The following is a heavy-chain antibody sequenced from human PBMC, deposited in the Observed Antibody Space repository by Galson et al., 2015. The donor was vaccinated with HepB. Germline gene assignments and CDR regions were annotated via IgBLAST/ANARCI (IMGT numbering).Heavy chain of an antibody. CDR2: MNPNSGNT. CDR3: ARGRMSDDDSSGHQCYYDYGMDV. D-gene: IGHD3-22*01. J-gene: IGHJ6*02. V-gene: IGHV1-8*01. CDR1: GYTFISYD. Sequence: SVKVSCKASGYTFISYDINWVRQASGQGLEWMGWMNPNSGNTGYAQKFQGRVPMTSNTSSSAAYMELSSLRSEATAVYYCARGRMSDDDSSGHQCYYDYGMDVWGQGTKVTGSS.